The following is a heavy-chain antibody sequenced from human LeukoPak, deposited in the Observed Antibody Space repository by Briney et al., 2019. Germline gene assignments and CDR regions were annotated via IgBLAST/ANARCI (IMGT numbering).Heavy chain of an antibody. D-gene: IGHD3-16*02. CDR2: IYPGDSDT. J-gene: IGHJ4*02. CDR3: ARHVKGIWGSYRLIDY. V-gene: IGHV5-51*01. Sequence: GESLKISCKGSGYSFTSYWIGWVRQMPGKGLEWMGIIYPGDSDTRYSPPFQGQVTISADKSISTAYLQWSSLKASDTAMYYCARHVKGIWGSYRLIDYWGQGTLVTVSS. CDR1: GYSFTSYW.